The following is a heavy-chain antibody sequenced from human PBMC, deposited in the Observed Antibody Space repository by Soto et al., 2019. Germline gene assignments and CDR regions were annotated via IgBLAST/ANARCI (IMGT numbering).Heavy chain of an antibody. D-gene: IGHD3-10*01. Sequence: QVQLQESGPGLVKPSETLSITCTVSGGYISSGGYYWSWIRHHPGKGLEWIGYIYYSGSSYYNPSLESPLTISVNTSKNPFSLTLSAVTAADTAEYYGARFDRGEYHYYGMDVWGQGTTVTVSS. CDR1: GGYISSGGYY. CDR2: IYYSGSS. V-gene: IGHV4-31*01. J-gene: IGHJ6*02. CDR3: ARFDRGEYHYYGMDV.